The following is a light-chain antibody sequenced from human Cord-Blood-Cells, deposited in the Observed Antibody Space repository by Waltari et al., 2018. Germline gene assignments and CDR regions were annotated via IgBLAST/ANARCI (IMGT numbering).Light chain of an antibody. CDR2: GAS. J-gene: IGKJ1*01. Sequence: IVLPQSPGTLSLSPGERATLSCRASQSVSSSYLAWYQQKPGQATRLLIYGASSRATGIPDRFSGSGSGTDFTLTISRLEPEDFAVYYCQQYGSSPRTFGQGTKVEIK. V-gene: IGKV3-20*01. CDR1: QSVSSSY. CDR3: QQYGSSPRT.